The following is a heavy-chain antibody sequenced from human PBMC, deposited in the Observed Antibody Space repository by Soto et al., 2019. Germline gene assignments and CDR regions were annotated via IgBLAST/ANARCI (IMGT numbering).Heavy chain of an antibody. V-gene: IGHV3-33*06. Sequence: PGGSLRLSCAASGFVFSSYAMHWVRQAPGKGLEWVAVIWYDGTNKYYADPVKGRFTISRDNTENTLYLQMNSLRAEDTAVYFCGKQRKNRAYYYPMDVWGQGTTVTVSS. CDR3: GKQRKNRAYYYPMDV. CDR2: IWYDGTNK. J-gene: IGHJ6*02. CDR1: GFVFSSYA.